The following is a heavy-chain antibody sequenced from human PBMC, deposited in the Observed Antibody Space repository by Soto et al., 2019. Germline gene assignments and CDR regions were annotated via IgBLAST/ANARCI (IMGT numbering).Heavy chain of an antibody. CDR1: GGSISSYY. J-gene: IGHJ4*02. Sequence: PSETLSLTCTVSGGSISSYYWSWIRQPPGKGLEWIGYIYYSGSTNYNPSLKSRVTISVDTSKNQFSLKLSSVTAADTAVYYCARIPMTTVIVFDYWGQGTLVPVSS. V-gene: IGHV4-59*01. D-gene: IGHD4-17*01. CDR2: IYYSGST. CDR3: ARIPMTTVIVFDY.